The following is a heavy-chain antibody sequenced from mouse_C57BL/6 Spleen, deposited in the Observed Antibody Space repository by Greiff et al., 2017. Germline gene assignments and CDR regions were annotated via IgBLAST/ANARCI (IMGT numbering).Heavy chain of an antibody. Sequence: EVQLQQSGPELVKPGASVKIPCKASGYTFTDYNMDWVKQSHGKSLEWIGDINPNNGGTIYNQKFKGKATLTVDKSSSTAYMELRSLTSEDTAVYYCARRFRYDYGSSYYFDYWGQGTTLTVSS. CDR2: INPNNGGT. CDR1: GYTFTDYN. V-gene: IGHV1-18*01. CDR3: ARRFRYDYGSSYYFDY. J-gene: IGHJ2*01. D-gene: IGHD1-1*01.